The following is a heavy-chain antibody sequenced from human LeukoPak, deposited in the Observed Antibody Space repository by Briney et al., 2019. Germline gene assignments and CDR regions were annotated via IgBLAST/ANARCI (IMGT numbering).Heavy chain of an antibody. J-gene: IGHJ4*02. CDR3: ARGPPFCGGDCPGAY. D-gene: IGHD2-21*02. CDR2: INPNTGGT. V-gene: IGHV1-2*02. Sequence: ASVKVSCKASGGTFSSYAISWVRQAPGQGLEWMGWINPNTGGTNYAQKFQGRVTVTRDTSISTAYMELNNLRSDDTAVYYCARGPPFCGGDCPGAYWGQGTLVTVSS. CDR1: GGTFSSYA.